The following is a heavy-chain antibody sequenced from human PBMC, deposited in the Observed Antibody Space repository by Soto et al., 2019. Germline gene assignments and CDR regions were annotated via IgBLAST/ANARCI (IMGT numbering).Heavy chain of an antibody. CDR3: ARVGTENWFDP. V-gene: IGHV4-59*01. CDR2: IYYSGST. CDR1: GGSISSYY. Sequence: PSETLSLTCTVSGGSISSYYWSWIRQPPGKGLEWIGYIYYSGSTKYNPSLKSRVTISVDTSKNLFSLKLSSVTAADTAVYYCARVGTENWFDPWGQGTLVTVSS. D-gene: IGHD1-1*01. J-gene: IGHJ5*02.